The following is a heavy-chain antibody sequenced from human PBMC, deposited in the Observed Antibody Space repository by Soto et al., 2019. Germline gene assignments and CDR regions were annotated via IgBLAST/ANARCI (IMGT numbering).Heavy chain of an antibody. CDR2: INAGNGNK. CDR1: GYTFTSYA. J-gene: IGHJ5*02. Sequence: ASVKVSCKASGYTFTSYAMHWVRQAPGQRLEWMGWINAGNGNKKYSQKFQGRVTITRDTSASTAYMEMSSLRSEDTAVYYCARCRLYYDILTGHGGWFDPWGQGTLVTVSS. D-gene: IGHD3-9*01. V-gene: IGHV1-3*01. CDR3: ARCRLYYDILTGHGGWFDP.